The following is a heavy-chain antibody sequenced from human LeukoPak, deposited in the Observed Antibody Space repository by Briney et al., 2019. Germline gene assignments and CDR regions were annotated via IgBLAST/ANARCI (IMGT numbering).Heavy chain of an antibody. J-gene: IGHJ4*02. CDR2: IYPGDSDT. CDR1: GYSSTSYC. D-gene: IGHD6-19*01. Sequence: GESLKISCKGSGYSSTSYCIGWVGQMPRKGLEWMGFIYPGDSDTRYSPSFQGQVTISADKSISTAYLQWSSLKASDTAMYYCARMPRRSSGWDLFDYWGQGTLVTVSS. V-gene: IGHV5-51*01. CDR3: ARMPRRSSGWDLFDY.